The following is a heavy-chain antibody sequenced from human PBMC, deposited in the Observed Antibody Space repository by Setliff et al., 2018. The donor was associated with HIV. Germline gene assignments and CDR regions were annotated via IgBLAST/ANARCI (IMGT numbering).Heavy chain of an antibody. CDR1: GGSINSTSYY. V-gene: IGHV4-39*01. CDR2: IYYSGST. J-gene: IGHJ6*03. CDR3: ARQGGYSGYGFYYYYYYMDV. D-gene: IGHD5-12*01. Sequence: SETLSLTCTVSGGSINSTSYYWGWIRQPPGKGLEWIGSIYYSGSTYYNPSLKSRVTISVDTSKNQFSLKLSSVTAADTAVYNCARQGGYSGYGFYYYYYYMDVWGKGTTVTVSS.